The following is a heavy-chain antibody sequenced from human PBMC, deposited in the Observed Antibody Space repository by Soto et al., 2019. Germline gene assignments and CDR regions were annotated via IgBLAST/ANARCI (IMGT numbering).Heavy chain of an antibody. V-gene: IGHV4-59*12. Sequence: SETLSLSCTVSGGSISSYYWSWIRQPPGKGLEWIGYNYHSGITNYNPSLKSRVTMSVDTSKNQFSLKLNSVTAADTAVYYCARGLNTAAALDYWGQGTLVTVSS. J-gene: IGHJ4*02. CDR3: ARGLNTAAALDY. CDR1: GGSISSYY. D-gene: IGHD5-18*01. CDR2: NYHSGIT.